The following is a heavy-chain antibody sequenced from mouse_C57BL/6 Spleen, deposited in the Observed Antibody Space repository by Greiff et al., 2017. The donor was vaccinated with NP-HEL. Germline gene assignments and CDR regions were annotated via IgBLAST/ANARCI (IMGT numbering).Heavy chain of an antibody. CDR3: ARPRQLRLYYAMDY. D-gene: IGHD3-2*02. CDR2: IYPGDGDT. V-gene: IGHV1-80*01. CDR1: GYAFSSYW. Sequence: QVQLQQSGAELVKPGASVKISCKASGYAFSSYWMNWVKQRPGKGLEWIGQIYPGDGDTNYNGKFKGKATLTADKSSSTASMQLSSLTSEDSAVYFCARPRQLRLYYAMDYWGQGTSVTVSS. J-gene: IGHJ4*01.